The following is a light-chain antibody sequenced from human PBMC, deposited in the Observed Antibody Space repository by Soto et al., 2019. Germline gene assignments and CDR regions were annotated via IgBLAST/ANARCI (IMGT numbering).Light chain of an antibody. CDR1: QSVSSY. J-gene: IGKJ4*01. Sequence: EIVLTQSPATLSLSPGERATLSCRASQSVSSYLAWYQHKPGQSPRLLIYDASNRATGIPARFSGSGSGTYFTLTISSLEPEDFAVYYCQQRSNWPPSLTFGGGTKMEIK. V-gene: IGKV3-11*01. CDR3: QQRSNWPPSLT. CDR2: DAS.